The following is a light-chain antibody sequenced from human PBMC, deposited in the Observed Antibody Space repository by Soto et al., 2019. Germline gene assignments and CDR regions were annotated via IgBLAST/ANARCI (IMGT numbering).Light chain of an antibody. CDR2: GAS. J-gene: IGKJ4*01. CDR3: QQHSRSIT. Sequence: VLTQSPGTLSLSPGERATLSCRASQSGNNNYLAGYQQKPGQSPRLLIYGASLRATAIPDRFSGSGSGTDFTLTISRLEPEDSAVYYCQQHSRSITFGGGTKVEIK. CDR1: QSGNNNY. V-gene: IGKV3-20*01.